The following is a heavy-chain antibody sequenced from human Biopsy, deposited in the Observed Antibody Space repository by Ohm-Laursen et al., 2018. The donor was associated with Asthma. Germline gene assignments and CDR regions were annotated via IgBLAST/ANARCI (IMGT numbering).Heavy chain of an antibody. CDR1: GASIKTDDHY. D-gene: IGHD6-19*01. V-gene: IGHV4-30-4*01. Sequence: TLSLTCTVSGASIKTDDHYWSWLRQPPGKGPEWFGFIHYSGSTSYSPSLKGGVTISVDTSKNQFSLKLSSVTAADTAVYYCARASVAASSNWFDPWGQGTLVTVSS. J-gene: IGHJ5*02. CDR2: IHYSGST. CDR3: ARASVAASSNWFDP.